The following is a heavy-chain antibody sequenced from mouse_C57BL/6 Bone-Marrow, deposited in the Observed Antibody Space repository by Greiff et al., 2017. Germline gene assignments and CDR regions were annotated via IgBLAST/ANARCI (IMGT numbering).Heavy chain of an antibody. J-gene: IGHJ3*01. CDR2: IDPSDSYT. CDR3: ARLCAY. CDR1: GYTFTSYW. Sequence: QVQLQQPGAELVRPGTSVKLSCKASGYTFTSYWMHWVKQRPGQGLEWIGVIDPSDSYTNYNQKFKGKATLTVDTSSSTAYMQLSSLTSEDSAVYCCARLCAYWGQGTLVTVSA. V-gene: IGHV1-59*01.